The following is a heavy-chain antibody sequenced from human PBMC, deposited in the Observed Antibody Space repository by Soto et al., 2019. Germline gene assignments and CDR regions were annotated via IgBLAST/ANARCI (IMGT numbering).Heavy chain of an antibody. J-gene: IGHJ4*02. CDR2: IYYSGST. Sequence: QVQLQESGPGLVKPSQTLSLTCTVSGGSISSGDYYWSWIRQPPGKGREWIGYIYYSGSTYYNPSLKSRVTKSVDTAETQFSLKLSSVTAADTAVYYCAREGRSSGSLDYWGQGTLVTVSS. CDR3: AREGRSSGSLDY. V-gene: IGHV4-30-4*01. CDR1: GGSISSGDYY. D-gene: IGHD3-22*01.